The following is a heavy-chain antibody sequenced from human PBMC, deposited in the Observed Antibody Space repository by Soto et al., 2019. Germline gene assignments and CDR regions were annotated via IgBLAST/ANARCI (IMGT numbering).Heavy chain of an antibody. CDR2: IYSGGST. J-gene: IGHJ6*02. V-gene: IGHV3-53*02. CDR3: ARDRGVSPPNYYYYGMDV. Sequence: EVQLVETGGGLIQPGGSLRLSCAASGFTVSSNYMSWVRQAPGKGLEWVPVIYSGGSTYYADSVKGRFTISRDNSKNTLYLQMNSLRAEDTAVYYCARDRGVSPPNYYYYGMDVWGQGTTVTVSS. D-gene: IGHD3-10*01. CDR1: GFTVSSNY.